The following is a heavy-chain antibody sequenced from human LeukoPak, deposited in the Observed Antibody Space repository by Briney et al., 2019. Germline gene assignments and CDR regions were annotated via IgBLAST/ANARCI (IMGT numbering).Heavy chain of an antibody. Sequence: GASVKVSCKTSGYSFTAFYIHWVRQAPGQGLEWMGWIHPRRGDTNYAQKFQGRVTMTRDTSISTAYLDLSSLRSDDTAVYYCARAHDSSGYYGYWGQGTLVTVSS. CDR3: ARAHDSSGYYGY. J-gene: IGHJ4*02. CDR1: GYSFTAFY. D-gene: IGHD3-22*01. CDR2: IHPRRGDT. V-gene: IGHV1-2*02.